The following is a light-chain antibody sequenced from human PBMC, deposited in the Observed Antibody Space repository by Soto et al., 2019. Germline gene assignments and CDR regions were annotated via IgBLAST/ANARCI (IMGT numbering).Light chain of an antibody. V-gene: IGKV3D-15*01. Sequence: EVVMTQSPATLSVSPGERATLSCRASQSVSSNLAWYQQKPGQAPRLLIYGASTRATGIPARFSGSGSGTEFTLTISSLQSEDSAVYYCQQYYNWPPWTFGQGTKVEIK. CDR3: QQYYNWPPWT. CDR2: GAS. CDR1: QSVSSN. J-gene: IGKJ1*01.